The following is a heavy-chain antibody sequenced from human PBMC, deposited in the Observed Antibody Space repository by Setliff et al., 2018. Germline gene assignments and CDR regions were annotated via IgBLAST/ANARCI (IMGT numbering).Heavy chain of an antibody. CDR1: GFTFRSAY. J-gene: IGHJ4*02. V-gene: IGHV4-59*04. Sequence: GSLRLSCAASGFTFRSAYMSWVRRAPGKGLEWIGTVYYSGTTYFNPSLKSRVTIWIDTSKNQFSLKLTSVTAADTAVYYCARGRNVAARLLDSWGQGARVTVSS. D-gene: IGHD6-6*01. CDR3: ARGRNVAARLLDS. CDR2: VYYSGTT.